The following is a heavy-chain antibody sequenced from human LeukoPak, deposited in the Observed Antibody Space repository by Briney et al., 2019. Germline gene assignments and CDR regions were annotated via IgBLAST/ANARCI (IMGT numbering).Heavy chain of an antibody. CDR3: ARDPRGYSGYALNYGMDV. V-gene: IGHV7-4-1*02. CDR1: GYPLTTYA. CDR2: INTNTGNP. D-gene: IGHD5-12*01. J-gene: IGHJ6*02. Sequence: ASVKVSGRPSGYPLTTYARNGGHRPPGQGLEGWDWINTNTGNPTYAQGFTGRFVFSLDTSVSTAYLQISSLKTEDTAVYYCARDPRGYSGYALNYGMDVWGQGTTVTVSS.